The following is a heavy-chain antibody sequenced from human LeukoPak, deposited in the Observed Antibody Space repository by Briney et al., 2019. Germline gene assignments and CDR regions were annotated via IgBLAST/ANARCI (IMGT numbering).Heavy chain of an antibody. J-gene: IGHJ4*02. D-gene: IGHD6-13*01. V-gene: IGHV3-30*03. CDR2: ISYDGSNK. Sequence: GGSLRLSCAASAFTVSSNYMRWVRQAPGKGLEWVAVISYDGSNKYYADSVKGRFTISRDNSKNTLYLQMNSLRAEDTAVYYCARGDSSSWYWFPGHRSYYFDYWGQGTLVTVSS. CDR1: AFTVSSNY. CDR3: ARGDSSSWYWFPGHRSYYFDY.